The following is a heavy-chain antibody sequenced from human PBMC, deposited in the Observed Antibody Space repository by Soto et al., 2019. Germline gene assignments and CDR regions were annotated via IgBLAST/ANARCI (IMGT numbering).Heavy chain of an antibody. CDR3: ARDFIHWYFDL. V-gene: IGHV4-34*01. J-gene: IGHJ2*01. CDR2: INHSGST. Sequence: QVQLQQWGAGLLKPSETLSLTCAVYGGSFSGYYWSWIRQPPGKGLEWIGEINHSGSTNYNPSLKSRVPLSVDTSKNQFSLKLSSVTAADTAVYYCARDFIHWYFDLWGRGTLVTVSS. CDR1: GGSFSGYY.